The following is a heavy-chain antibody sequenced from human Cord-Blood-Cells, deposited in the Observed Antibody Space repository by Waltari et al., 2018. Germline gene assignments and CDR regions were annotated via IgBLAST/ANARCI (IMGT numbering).Heavy chain of an antibody. D-gene: IGHD3-16*01. V-gene: IGHV1-69*12. J-gene: IGHJ3*02. Sequence: QVQLVQSGAEVKKPGSSVKVSCKASGGTFSSYAIRWVRQAPGQWLEWMGVVIPIFGTANDAQKFQGRVTITADESTSTAYMELSSLRSEDTAVYYCARRAGGPFDAFDIWGQGTMVTVSS. CDR3: ARRAGGPFDAFDI. CDR1: GGTFSSYA. CDR2: VIPIFGTA.